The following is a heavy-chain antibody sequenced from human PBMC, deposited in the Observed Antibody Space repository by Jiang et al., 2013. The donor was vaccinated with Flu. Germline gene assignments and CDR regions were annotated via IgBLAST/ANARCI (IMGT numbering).Heavy chain of an antibody. CDR3: ARPGGSGRGKNAFDF. CDR2: IYPGDSDT. J-gene: IGHJ3*01. CDR1: GYSFTSHW. D-gene: IGHD3-10*01. Sequence: KXPGESLKISCKGSGYSFTSHWIAWVRQMPGKGLEWMGIIYPGDSDTRYSPSFQGQVTISADKSISTAFLQWSSLKASDTAMYYCARPGGSGRGKNAFDFWGPGTLVTVSS. V-gene: IGHV5-51*01.